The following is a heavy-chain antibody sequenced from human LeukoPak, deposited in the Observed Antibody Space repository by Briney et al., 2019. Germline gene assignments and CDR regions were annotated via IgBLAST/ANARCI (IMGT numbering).Heavy chain of an antibody. CDR3: ARANGYGLLDY. CDR1: GGSISSYY. V-gene: IGHV4-59*12. Sequence: SETLSLTCTVSGGSISSYYWSWIRQPPGKGLEWIGYIYYSGSTNYNPSLKSRVTISVDTPKNQFSLKLSSVTAADTAVYYCARANGYGLLDYWGQGTLVTVSS. J-gene: IGHJ4*02. CDR2: IYYSGST. D-gene: IGHD5-18*01.